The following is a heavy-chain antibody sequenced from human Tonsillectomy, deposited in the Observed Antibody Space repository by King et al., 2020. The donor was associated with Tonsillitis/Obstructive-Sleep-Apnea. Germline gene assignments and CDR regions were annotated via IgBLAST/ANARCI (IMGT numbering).Heavy chain of an antibody. CDR1: AGSFSGYY. V-gene: IGHV4-34*01. CDR2: INHSGST. CDR3: SRDLGDNRDYNYYGMDV. Sequence: VQLQQWGAGLLKPSESLSLTCAVYAGSFSGYYWSWIRQPPGKGLEWIGEINHSGSTNYNPSLKSRVTISVDTSKNQFSLKLSSATAADTSVYYCSRDLGDNRDYNYYGMDVWGQGTTVTVSS. D-gene: IGHD2/OR15-2a*01. J-gene: IGHJ6*02.